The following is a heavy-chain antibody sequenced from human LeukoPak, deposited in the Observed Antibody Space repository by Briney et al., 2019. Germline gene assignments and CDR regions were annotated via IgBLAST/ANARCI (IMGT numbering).Heavy chain of an antibody. V-gene: IGHV3-23*01. J-gene: IGHJ4*02. CDR2: ISGSGGST. CDR1: GFTFSSYA. D-gene: IGHD3-10*01. CDR3: AKAPMVRGVTEYYFDY. Sequence: GGSLRLSCAASGFTFSSYAMSWVRQAPGKGLEWVSAISGSGGSTYYADSVKGRFTISRDNSKNTLYLQMNSLRAEDTAVYYCAKAPMVRGVTEYYFDYWGQGTLVTVSS.